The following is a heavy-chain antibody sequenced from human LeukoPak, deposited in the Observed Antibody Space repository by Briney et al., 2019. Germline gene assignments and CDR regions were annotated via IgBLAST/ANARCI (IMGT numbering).Heavy chain of an antibody. CDR1: GYTFTSYG. D-gene: IGHD3-3*01. CDR2: ISAYNGNT. J-gene: IGHJ4*02. CDR3: AGDRRFLEWFNYFDY. Sequence: GASVKVSCTASGYTFTSYGISWVRQAPGQGLEWMGWISAYNGNTNYAQKPQGRVTMTTDTSTSTACMELRSLRSDDTAVYYCAGDRRFLEWFNYFDYWGQGTLVTVSS. V-gene: IGHV1-18*01.